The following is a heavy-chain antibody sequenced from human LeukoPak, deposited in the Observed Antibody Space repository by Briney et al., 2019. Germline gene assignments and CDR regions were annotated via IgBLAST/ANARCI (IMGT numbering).Heavy chain of an antibody. CDR1: GYTFTSYG. CDR2: INTYNGNT. V-gene: IGHV1-18*01. J-gene: IGHJ4*02. D-gene: IGHD1-26*01. Sequence: GASVKVSCKASGYTFTSYGISWVRQAPGQGLEWMGWINTYNGNTNYAQKLQGRVTMTTDTSTSTAYMDQRSLRSDDTAVYYCARDPSLIVGATISFFDYWGQGTLVTVSS. CDR3: ARDPSLIVGATISFFDY.